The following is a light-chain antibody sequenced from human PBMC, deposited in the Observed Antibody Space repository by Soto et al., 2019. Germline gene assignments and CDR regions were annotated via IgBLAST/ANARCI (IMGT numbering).Light chain of an antibody. CDR2: AAS. CDR1: QGIRND. Sequence: ALQMTQSPSSLSASVRDRVTITCRASQGIRNDLGWYQQKPGKAPKLLIYAASSLQSGVPSRFSGSGSGADFTLTISSLQPEDFATYYCLQDYNYPCTFGPGTKVDIK. J-gene: IGKJ3*01. CDR3: LQDYNYPCT. V-gene: IGKV1-6*01.